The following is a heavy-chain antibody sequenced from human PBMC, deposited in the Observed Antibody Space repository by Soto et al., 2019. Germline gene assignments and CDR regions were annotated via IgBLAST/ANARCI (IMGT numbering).Heavy chain of an antibody. V-gene: IGHV1-18*01. CDR2: ISAYNGNT. Sequence: ASVKVSCKASGYTFTSYSISWLRQAPGQGLEWMGWISAYNGNTNYAQKLQGRVTMTTDTSTSTAYMELRSPRSDDTAVYYCAAGVKEEISITNDYWGQGTLVTVSS. CDR3: AAGVKEEISITNDY. CDR1: GYTFTSYS. D-gene: IGHD2-21*01. J-gene: IGHJ4*02.